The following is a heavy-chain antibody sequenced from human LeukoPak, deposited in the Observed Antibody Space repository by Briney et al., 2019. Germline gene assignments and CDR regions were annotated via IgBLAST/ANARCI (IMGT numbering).Heavy chain of an antibody. CDR3: ARNYGDYIAYYFDY. CDR2: ISSSGSTI. Sequence: GGSLRLSCAASGFTFSSYEMNGVRQAPGKGLEWVSYISSSGSTIYYADSVKGRFTISRDNAKNSLYLQMNSLRAEDTAVYYCARNYGDYIAYYFDYWGQGTLVTVSS. D-gene: IGHD4-17*01. V-gene: IGHV3-48*03. CDR1: GFTFSSYE. J-gene: IGHJ4*02.